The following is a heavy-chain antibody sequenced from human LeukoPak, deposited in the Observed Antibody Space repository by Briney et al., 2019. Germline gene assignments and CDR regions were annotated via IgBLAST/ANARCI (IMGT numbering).Heavy chain of an antibody. V-gene: IGHV1-2*02. CDR3: ARGARNYYDSSGYFLQNAFDI. CDR2: INPNSGGT. Sequence: GASVKVSCKASGYTFTGYYMHWVRQAPGQGLEWMGWINPNSGGTTYAQKFQGRVTMTRNTSISTAYMELSSLRSEDTAVYYCARGARNYYDSSGYFLQNAFDIWGQGTMVTVSS. CDR1: GYTFTGYY. D-gene: IGHD3-22*01. J-gene: IGHJ3*02.